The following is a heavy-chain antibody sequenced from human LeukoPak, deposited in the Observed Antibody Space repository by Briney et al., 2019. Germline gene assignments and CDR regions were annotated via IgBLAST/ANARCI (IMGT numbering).Heavy chain of an antibody. CDR1: GFSLSTSGVG. D-gene: IGHD5-18*01. Sequence: SGPTLVNPTQTLTLTCTFSGFSLSTSGVGVGWIRQPPGKALEWLALIYWNDDKRYSPSLRSRLTITKDTSKNQVVLTMTNMDPVDTATYYCAHVDTAMVHFDYWGQETLVTVSS. J-gene: IGHJ4*02. CDR2: IYWNDDK. V-gene: IGHV2-5*01. CDR3: AHVDTAMVHFDY.